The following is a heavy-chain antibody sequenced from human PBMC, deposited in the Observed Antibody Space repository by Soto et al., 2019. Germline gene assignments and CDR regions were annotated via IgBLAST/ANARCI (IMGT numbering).Heavy chain of an antibody. Sequence: GGSLRLSCVASGFIFSSHWMSWVRQAPGKGLEWVANIKQDGSEKYYVDSVKGRFTIPRDNAKNSLYLQMNSLRAEDTAIYYCARYLGGAFDIWGQGTMVTV. CDR3: ARYLGGAFDI. D-gene: IGHD3-10*01. J-gene: IGHJ3*02. CDR1: GFIFSSHW. CDR2: IKQDGSEK. V-gene: IGHV3-7*01.